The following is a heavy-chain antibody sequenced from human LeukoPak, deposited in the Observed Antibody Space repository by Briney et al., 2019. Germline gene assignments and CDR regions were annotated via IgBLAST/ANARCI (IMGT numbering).Heavy chain of an antibody. Sequence: PSETLSLTCTVSGGSISSYYWSWIRQPPGKGLEWIGYIYYSGSTNYNPSLKSRVTISVDTSKNQFSLKLSSVTAADTAVYYCARDRKRITIFSGFDPWGQGTLVTVSS. V-gene: IGHV4-59*01. CDR3: ARDRKRITIFSGFDP. CDR2: IYYSGST. J-gene: IGHJ5*02. CDR1: GGSISSYY. D-gene: IGHD3-9*01.